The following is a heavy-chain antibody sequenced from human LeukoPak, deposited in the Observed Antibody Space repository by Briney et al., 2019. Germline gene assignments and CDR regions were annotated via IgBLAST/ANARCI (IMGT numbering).Heavy chain of an antibody. D-gene: IGHD4-23*01. Sequence: ASVKVSCKASGYTFTGYYIHWVRQAPGQGLEWMGWINPNRGGTKYAQKFQGRVTMTRDTSISTAYMELSRLRSDDTAVYYCARVDDYGGPIDYWGQGTLVTVSS. J-gene: IGHJ4*02. CDR2: INPNRGGT. CDR1: GYTFTGYY. CDR3: ARVDDYGGPIDY. V-gene: IGHV1-2*02.